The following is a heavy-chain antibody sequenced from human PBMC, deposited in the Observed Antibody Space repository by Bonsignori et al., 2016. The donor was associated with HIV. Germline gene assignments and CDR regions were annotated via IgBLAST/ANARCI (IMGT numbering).Heavy chain of an antibody. D-gene: IGHD3-22*01. J-gene: IGHJ5*02. Sequence: WIRQPPGKGLEWIGRIYTSGSTNYNPSLKSRVTISVDTSKNQFSLKLSSVTAADTAVYYCARGKGGYYYEGNWFDPWGQGTLVTVSS. CDR3: ARGKGGYYYEGNWFDP. V-gene: IGHV4-61*02. CDR2: IYTSGST.